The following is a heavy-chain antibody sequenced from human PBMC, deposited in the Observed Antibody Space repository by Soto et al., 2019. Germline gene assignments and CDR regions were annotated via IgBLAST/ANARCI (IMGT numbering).Heavy chain of an antibody. CDR3: ARLGVEDYYYYGMDV. D-gene: IGHD3-3*01. J-gene: IGHJ6*02. V-gene: IGHV4-39*01. CDR1: GGSISSSSYY. CDR2: IYYSGST. Sequence: SETLSLTCTVSGGSISSSSYYWGWIRQPPGKGLEWIGSIYYSGSTYYNPSLKSRVTISVDTSKNQFSLKLSSVTAADTAVYYCARLGVEDYYYYGMDVWGQGTTVTVSS.